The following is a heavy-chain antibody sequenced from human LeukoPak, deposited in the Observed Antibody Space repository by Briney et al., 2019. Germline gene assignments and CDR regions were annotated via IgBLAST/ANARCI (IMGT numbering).Heavy chain of an antibody. V-gene: IGHV4-34*01. J-gene: IGHJ6*04. D-gene: IGHD3-9*01. Sequence: PSETLSLTCAVYGGSFSDYYWSWIRQPPGKGLERIGEINHSGSTNYNPSLKSRVTISVDTSKNQFSLKLSSVTAADTAVYYCARGGDILTGYFNYYYYGMDVWGKGTTVTVSS. CDR3: ARGGDILTGYFNYYYYGMDV. CDR1: GGSFSDYY. CDR2: INHSGST.